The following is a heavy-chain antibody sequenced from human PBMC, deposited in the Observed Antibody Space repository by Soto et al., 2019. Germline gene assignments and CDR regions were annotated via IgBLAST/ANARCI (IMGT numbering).Heavy chain of an antibody. CDR3: ARNAQDYYYDSSGYYDY. V-gene: IGHV3-74*01. D-gene: IGHD3-22*01. CDR2: INSDGSST. J-gene: IGHJ4*02. Sequence: GGSLRLSCAASGFTFSSYWMHWVRQAPGKGLVWVSRINSDGSSTSYADSVKGRFTISRDNAKNTLYLQMNSLRAKDTAVYYCARNAQDYYYDSSGYYDYWGQGTLVTVSS. CDR1: GFTFSSYW.